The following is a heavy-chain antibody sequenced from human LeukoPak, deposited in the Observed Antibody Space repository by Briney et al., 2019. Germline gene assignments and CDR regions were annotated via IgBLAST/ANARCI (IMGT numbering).Heavy chain of an antibody. V-gene: IGHV3-53*01. CDR3: AREYFGTASGREGYFDY. CDR2: IYSGGST. J-gene: IGHJ4*02. CDR1: GFTFSSNY. D-gene: IGHD1-26*01. Sequence: PGGSLRLSCAASGFTFSSNYMSWVRQAPGKGLEWVSVIYSGGSTYYSDSVEGRLIISRNKYKNTTHLQMNSLRAEHTALYYCAREYFGTASGREGYFDYWGQGTLVTVSS.